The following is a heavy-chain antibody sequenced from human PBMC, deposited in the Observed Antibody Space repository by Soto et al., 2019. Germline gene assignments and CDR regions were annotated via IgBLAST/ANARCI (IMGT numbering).Heavy chain of an antibody. J-gene: IGHJ6*02. CDR3: ARERSVGYCITTTCPQPFYYYAMDV. CDR1: GGTFTNYA. D-gene: IGHD2-2*01. V-gene: IGHV1-69*12. CDR2: IIPIFGTP. Sequence: QVQLVQSGAEVKKPGSSLKVSCKASGGTFTNYAFSWVRQAPGQGPEWMGGIIPIFGTPDYAQKFQGRVIRTGGGSTKTLSMELNSLRSDDTAVYYCARERSVGYCITTTCPQPFYYYAMDVWGQGTTVTVSS.